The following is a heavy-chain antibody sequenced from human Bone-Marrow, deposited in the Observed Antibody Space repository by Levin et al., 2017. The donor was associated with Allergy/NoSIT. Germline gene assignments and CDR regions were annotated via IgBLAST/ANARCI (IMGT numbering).Heavy chain of an antibody. CDR1: GGSISTYY. D-gene: IGHD1-7*01. V-gene: IGHV4-59*12. J-gene: IGHJ5*02. CDR3: ARGGTTNWFDP. Sequence: SETLSLTCTVSGGSISTYYWSWIRQPPGKGLEWIGYVYYSGSTNYNPSLKSRVTISIDTYKKQFSLKLRSVTAADTAVYYCARGGTTNWFDPWGQGILVTVSS. CDR2: VYYSGST.